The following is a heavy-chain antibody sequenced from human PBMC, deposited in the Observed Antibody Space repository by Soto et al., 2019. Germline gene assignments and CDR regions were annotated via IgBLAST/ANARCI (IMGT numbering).Heavy chain of an antibody. D-gene: IGHD3-16*01. J-gene: IGHJ6*02. Sequence: EVQLVESGGDLVQPGRSLRLSCAASGFTFRDYAMHWVRRAPGKGLEWVSGIKWNGDVIGYADSVKGRFTISRDNAKNSLYLQMNSLRGEDTALYYCAKDIRLYDYGMDVWGHGTTVTVSS. V-gene: IGHV3-9*01. CDR3: AKDIRLYDYGMDV. CDR1: GFTFRDYA. CDR2: IKWNGDVI.